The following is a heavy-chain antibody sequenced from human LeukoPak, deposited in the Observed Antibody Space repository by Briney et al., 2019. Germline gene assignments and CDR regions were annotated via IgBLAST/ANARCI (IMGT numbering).Heavy chain of an antibody. V-gene: IGHV1-69-2*01. D-gene: IGHD6-13*01. CDR2: VDPEDGET. Sequence: ASVKVSCKVSGDTFTDYYMHWVQQAPGKGLEWMGLVDPEDGETIYAEKFQGRVTITADTSTDTAYMELSSLRSEDTAVYYCATPLWVAAAGTVHWGQGTLVTVSS. J-gene: IGHJ4*02. CDR1: GDTFTDYY. CDR3: ATPLWVAAAGTVH.